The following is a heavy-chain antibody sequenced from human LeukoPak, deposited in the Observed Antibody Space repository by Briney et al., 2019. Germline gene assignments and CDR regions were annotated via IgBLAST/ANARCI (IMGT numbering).Heavy chain of an antibody. J-gene: IGHJ4*02. CDR1: GGSISSGDYY. V-gene: IGHV4-30-4*08. CDR2: IYYSGST. CDR3: ARVEGDYDLVFDY. Sequence: SETLSLTCTVSGGSISSGDYYWSWIRQPPGTGLEWIGYIYYSGSTYYNPSLKSRVTISVDTSKNQFSLKLSSVTAADTAVYYCARVEGDYDLVFDYWGQGTLVTVSS. D-gene: IGHD5-12*01.